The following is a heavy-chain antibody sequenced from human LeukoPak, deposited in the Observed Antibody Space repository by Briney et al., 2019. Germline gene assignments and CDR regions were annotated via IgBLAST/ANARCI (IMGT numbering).Heavy chain of an antibody. Sequence: PSETLSLTCTVSGGSISSYYWSWIRQPPGKGLEWIGCIYYSGSTNYNPSLKSRVTISVDTSKNQFSLKLSSVTAADTAVYHCARDNPITYDILTGSPRGAFDIWGQGTMVTVSS. V-gene: IGHV4-59*01. D-gene: IGHD3-9*01. CDR1: GGSISSYY. CDR3: ARDNPITYDILTGSPRGAFDI. J-gene: IGHJ3*02. CDR2: IYYSGST.